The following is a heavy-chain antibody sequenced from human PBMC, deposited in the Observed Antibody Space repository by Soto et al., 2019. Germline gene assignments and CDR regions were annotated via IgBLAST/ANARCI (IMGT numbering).Heavy chain of an antibody. CDR2: INPANGDT. Sequence: GASVKVSCKASGYTFIDHYVHWMRQSPGQGLEWMGWINPANGDTRFAQKFQGRVIMTRDTSISTASMELTRLTSDDTAIYYCARGDSTDCSNGVCSFFYNHDMDVWGQGTTVTVSS. CDR1: GYTFIDHY. CDR3: ARGDSTDCSNGVCSFFYNHDMDV. V-gene: IGHV1-2*02. D-gene: IGHD2-8*01. J-gene: IGHJ6*02.